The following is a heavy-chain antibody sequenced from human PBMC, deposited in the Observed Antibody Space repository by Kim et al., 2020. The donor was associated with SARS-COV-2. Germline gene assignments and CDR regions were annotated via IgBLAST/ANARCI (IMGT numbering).Heavy chain of an antibody. V-gene: IGHV3-23*01. CDR2: ISGSGGST. CDR1: GFTFSSYA. Sequence: GGSLRLSCAASGFTFSSYAMSWVRQAPGKGLEWVSAISGSGGSTYYADSVKGRFTISRDNSKNTLYLQMNSLRAEDTAVYYCAKQYYRNSSSWYVSYYYYYYMDVWGKGTTVTVSS. CDR3: AKQYYRNSSSWYVSYYYYYYMDV. J-gene: IGHJ6*03. D-gene: IGHD6-13*01.